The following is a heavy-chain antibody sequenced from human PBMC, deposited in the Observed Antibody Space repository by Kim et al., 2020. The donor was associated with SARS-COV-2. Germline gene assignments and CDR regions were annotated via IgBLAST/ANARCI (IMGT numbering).Heavy chain of an antibody. CDR3: ARGRSYSAFDY. CDR1: GGSISSYY. V-gene: IGHV4-59*01. Sequence: SETLSLTCTVSGGSISSYYWSWIRQPPGKGLEWIGYIYYSGSTNYNPSLKSRVTISVDTSKNQFSLKLSSVTAADTAVYYCARGRSYSAFDYWGQGTLVTVSS. J-gene: IGHJ4*02. D-gene: IGHD1-26*01. CDR2: IYYSGST.